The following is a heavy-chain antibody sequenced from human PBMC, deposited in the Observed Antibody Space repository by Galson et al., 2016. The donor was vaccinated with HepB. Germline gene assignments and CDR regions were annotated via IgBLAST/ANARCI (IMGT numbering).Heavy chain of an antibody. V-gene: IGHV3-7*03. CDR2: IKEDGSET. CDR1: GFAFRSYG. CDR3: AACSSSNCDDALDI. Sequence: SLRLSCAASGFAFRSYGIHWVRQAPGKGLEWVANIKEDGSETYYAHSVTGRFTISRNNAKNSLFLQMSSLRADDTAVYYCAACSSSNCDDALDIWGQGTVVTVS. J-gene: IGHJ3*02. D-gene: IGHD2-2*01.